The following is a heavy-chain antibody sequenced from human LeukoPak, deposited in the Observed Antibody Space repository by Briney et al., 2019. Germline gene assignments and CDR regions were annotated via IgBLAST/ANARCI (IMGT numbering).Heavy chain of an antibody. D-gene: IGHD6-13*01. CDR1: GFTFSSYW. Sequence: GGSLRLSCAASGFTFSSYWMSWVRQAPGKGLEWVANVKQDGSEKYYVDSVNGRFTISRDNAKNSLYLQMNSLRAEDTAVYYCAREISSWYRTEGRFDPWGQGTLVTVSS. CDR2: VKQDGSEK. J-gene: IGHJ5*02. V-gene: IGHV3-7*01. CDR3: AREISSWYRTEGRFDP.